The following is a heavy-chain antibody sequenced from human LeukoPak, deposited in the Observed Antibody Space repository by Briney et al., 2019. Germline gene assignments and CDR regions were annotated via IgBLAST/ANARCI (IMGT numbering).Heavy chain of an antibody. D-gene: IGHD5-18*01. CDR2: IKSKTDSGTT. CDR1: GFTFSNAW. Sequence: GGSLRLSCAASGFTFSNAWMNWVRQAPGKGLEWVGRIKSKTDSGTTDYAAPVKGRFTISRDDSKNTLYLQMNSLKTEDTAVYYCTTAPHTAIDYWGQGTLVTVSS. CDR3: TTAPHTAIDY. V-gene: IGHV3-15*07. J-gene: IGHJ4*02.